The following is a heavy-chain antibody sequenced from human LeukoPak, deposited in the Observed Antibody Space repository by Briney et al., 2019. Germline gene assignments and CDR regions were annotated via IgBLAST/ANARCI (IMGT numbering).Heavy chain of an antibody. CDR3: AKYDSSGSDAFDI. V-gene: IGHV3-9*01. D-gene: IGHD3-22*01. Sequence: GGSLSLSCAASGFTFDDYAMHWVRQAPGKGLEWVSGISWNSGSIGYADSVKGRFTISRDNAKNSLYLQMNSLRAEDTALYYCAKYDSSGSDAFDIWGQGTMVTVSS. CDR1: GFTFDDYA. CDR2: ISWNSGSI. J-gene: IGHJ3*02.